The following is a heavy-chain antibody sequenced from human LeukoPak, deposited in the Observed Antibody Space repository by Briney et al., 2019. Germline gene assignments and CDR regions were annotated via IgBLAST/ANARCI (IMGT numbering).Heavy chain of an antibody. D-gene: IGHD2-2*01. J-gene: IGHJ4*02. V-gene: IGHV1-8*03. CDR2: MNPNSGNT. CDR1: GGTFISYA. CDR3: ARGDVVVPAAQQFDY. Sequence: ASVKVSCKASGGTFISYAISWVLQAPGQGLEWMGWMNPNSGNTGYAQKFQGRVTITRNTSISTAYMELSSLRSEDTAAYYCARGDVVVPAAQQFDYWGQGTLVTVSS.